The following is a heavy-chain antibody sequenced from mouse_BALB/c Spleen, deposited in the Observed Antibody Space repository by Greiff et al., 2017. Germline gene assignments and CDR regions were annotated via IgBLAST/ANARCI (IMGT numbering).Heavy chain of an antibody. CDR3: ARGVAPYYAMDY. D-gene: IGHD1-3*01. Sequence: EVQVVESGGGLVQPGGSRKLSCAASGFTFSSFGMHWVRQAPEKGLEWVAYISSGSSTIYYADTVKGRFTISRDNPKNTLFLQMTSLRSEDTAMYYCARGVAPYYAMDYWGQGTSVTVSS. CDR1: GFTFSSFG. V-gene: IGHV5-17*02. J-gene: IGHJ4*01. CDR2: ISSGSSTI.